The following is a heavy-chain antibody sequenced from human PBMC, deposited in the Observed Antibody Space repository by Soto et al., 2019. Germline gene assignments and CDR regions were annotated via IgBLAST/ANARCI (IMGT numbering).Heavy chain of an antibody. D-gene: IGHD3-10*01. CDR3: SHRRGRHPRGITRTYYFDY. J-gene: IGHJ4*02. CDR1: GFSLSTSAVG. CDR2: IYWDDDK. Sequence: QITLKESRPTLVKPTQTLTLTCTFSGFSLSTSAVGVGWIRQPPGKALEGLALIYWDDDKQYSPSLKSRLTIINNSSKNLMVLTMTNMNPVSTATYSWSHRRGRHPRGITRTYYFDYWGQGTLVTVSS. V-gene: IGHV2-5*02.